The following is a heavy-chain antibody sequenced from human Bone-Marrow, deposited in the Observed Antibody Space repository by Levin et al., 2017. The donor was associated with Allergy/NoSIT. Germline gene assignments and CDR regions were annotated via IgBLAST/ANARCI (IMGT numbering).Heavy chain of an antibody. J-gene: IGHJ4*02. CDR2: IIPILGVP. CDR1: GGNFNNYA. V-gene: IGHV1-69*04. CDR3: ARGNDEMPTGGVY. Sequence: SVKVSCKASGGNFNNYAITWVRQAPGQGLEWMGRIIPILGVPNFSQKFQGRVTISADRSTSTVYMEVSRLTSEDTAMYYCARGNDEMPTGGVYWGQGTQVIVSS. D-gene: IGHD1-1*01.